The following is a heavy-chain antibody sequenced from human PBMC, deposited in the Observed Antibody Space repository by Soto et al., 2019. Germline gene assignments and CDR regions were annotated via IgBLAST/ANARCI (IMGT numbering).Heavy chain of an antibody. CDR2: IFSNDEK. V-gene: IGHV2-26*01. J-gene: IGHJ4*02. Sequence: DLEWLAHIFSNDEKSYSTSLKSRLTISKDTSKSQVVLTMTNMDPVDTATYYCARVEVGALTFDYWGQGTLVTVSS. D-gene: IGHD4-17*01. CDR3: ARVEVGALTFDY.